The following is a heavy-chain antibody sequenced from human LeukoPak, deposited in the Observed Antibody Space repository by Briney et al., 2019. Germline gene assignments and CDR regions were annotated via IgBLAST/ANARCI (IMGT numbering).Heavy chain of an antibody. D-gene: IGHD2-21*01. V-gene: IGHV4-39*07. CDR1: GDSISSTDSY. CDR2: IYYSGNT. Sequence: SETLSLTCTVFGDSISSTDSYWGWIRQPPGKALEWIATIYYSGNTYYNPSLKSRVTISIDTSKNQFSLKLSSLTAADTAVYYCARVLARQFTSFSDSRPYSYYYMDVWGKGTTVTVSS. CDR3: ARVLARQFTSFSDSRPYSYYYMDV. J-gene: IGHJ6*03.